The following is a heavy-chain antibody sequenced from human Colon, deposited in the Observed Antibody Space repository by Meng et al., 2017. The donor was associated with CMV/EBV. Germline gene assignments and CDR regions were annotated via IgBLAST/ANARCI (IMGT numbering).Heavy chain of an antibody. J-gene: IGHJ4*02. V-gene: IGHV1-18*01. CDR2: VSGYDGDT. D-gene: IGHD2/OR15-2a*01. Sequence: TPLNKGVTWVRQAPGQGLGLVGWVSGYDGDTKYVQKFPGRVTLTADTSTNTAYLELRTLRSDDTAVYYCVRDRRLYFLMGEYYLDHWGQGTLVTVSS. CDR1: TPLNKG. CDR3: VRDRRLYFLMGEYYLDH.